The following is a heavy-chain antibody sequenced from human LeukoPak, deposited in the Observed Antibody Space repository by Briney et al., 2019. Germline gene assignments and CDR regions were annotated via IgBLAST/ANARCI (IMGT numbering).Heavy chain of an antibody. Sequence: GGSLRLSCAASGFTSSSYSMNWVRQAPGKGLEWVSSISSSSSYIYYADSVKGRFTISRDNAKNSLYLQMNSLRAEDTAVYYCARGGNYDILTGPVAFDIWGQGTMVTVSS. D-gene: IGHD3-9*01. J-gene: IGHJ3*02. CDR2: ISSSSSYI. CDR1: GFTSSSYS. V-gene: IGHV3-21*01. CDR3: ARGGNYDILTGPVAFDI.